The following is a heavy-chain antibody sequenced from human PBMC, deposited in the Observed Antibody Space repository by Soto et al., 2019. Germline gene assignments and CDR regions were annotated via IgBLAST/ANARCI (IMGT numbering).Heavy chain of an antibody. CDR2: IHYNGNT. Sequence: PSETRSLTCTVSGGSISAYSWSWVRQPPGKGLEWIGNIHYNGNTKYNPSLKSRVTMSVDTSKNQFSLKLISVTAADTAKYFCAREGNLGRWLQPLDFWGQGTLVTVS. J-gene: IGHJ4*02. D-gene: IGHD5-12*01. V-gene: IGHV4-59*01. CDR3: AREGNLGRWLQPLDF. CDR1: GGSISAYS.